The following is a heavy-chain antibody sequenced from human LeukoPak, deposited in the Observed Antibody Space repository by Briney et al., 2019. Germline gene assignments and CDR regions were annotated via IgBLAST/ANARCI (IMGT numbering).Heavy chain of an antibody. CDR3: ARGRVVPVPDY. J-gene: IGHJ4*02. CDR1: GGTFSSYA. V-gene: IGHV1-69*01. CDR2: IIPIFGTA. D-gene: IGHD2-2*01. Sequence: SVKVSCKASGGTFSSYAISWMRQAPGQGLEWMGGIIPIFGTANYAQKFQGRVTITADESTSTAYVELSSLRSEDTAVYYCARGRVVPVPDYWGQGTLVTVSS.